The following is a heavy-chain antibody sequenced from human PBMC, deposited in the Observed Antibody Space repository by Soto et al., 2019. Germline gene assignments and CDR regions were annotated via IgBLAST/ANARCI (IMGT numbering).Heavy chain of an antibody. CDR1: GYTITVYY. D-gene: IGHD3-10*01. J-gene: IGHJ4*02. Sequence: SVKVSCKDSGYTITVYYMYWLRQAPGQEIERLGRINPDSGDATNAQKSPGPFAMTRDTSIARAYVEVVRLTSDDSALHYCGRGRGIRRDLDDWGQGVLVTDPS. CDR3: GRGRGIRRDLDD. V-gene: IGHV1-2*06. CDR2: INPDSGDA.